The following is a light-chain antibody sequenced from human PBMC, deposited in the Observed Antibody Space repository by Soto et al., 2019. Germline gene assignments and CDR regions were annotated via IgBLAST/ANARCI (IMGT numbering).Light chain of an antibody. V-gene: IGKV3D-15*01. CDR3: QQYSIWRT. CDR1: QAIRYD. CDR2: GAF. Sequence: MTHSPSYMSASVGARVTITCRASQAIRYDLGWYQQKPGQAPRLLIYGAFNRATGIPARFSGSGSGTEFTLTISSLQSEDFAVYYCQQYSIWRTFGQGTKVDI. J-gene: IGKJ1*01.